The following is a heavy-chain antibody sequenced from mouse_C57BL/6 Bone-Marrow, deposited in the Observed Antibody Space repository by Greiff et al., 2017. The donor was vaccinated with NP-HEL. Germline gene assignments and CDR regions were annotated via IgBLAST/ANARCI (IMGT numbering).Heavy chain of an antibody. CDR2: IHPNSGST. CDR3: ARETYYSTFAY. V-gene: IGHV1-64*01. Sequence: QVQLKQPGAELVKPGASVKLSCKASGYTFTSYWMHWVKQRPGQGLEWIGMIHPNSGSTNYNEKFKSKATLTVDKSSSTAYMQLSSLTSEDSAVYYCARETYYSTFAYWGQGTLVTVSA. J-gene: IGHJ3*01. CDR1: GYTFTSYW. D-gene: IGHD2-5*01.